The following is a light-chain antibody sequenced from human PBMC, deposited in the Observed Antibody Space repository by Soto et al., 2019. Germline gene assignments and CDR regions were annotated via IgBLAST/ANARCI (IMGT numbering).Light chain of an antibody. CDR1: QSVSNS. CDR3: QHYNTYST. V-gene: IGKV1-5*03. Sequence: DIQMTQSPSTLSASVGDRVTITCRASQSVSNSLAWYQQKPGIAPKILIYQASSLESGVPSRFSGSGSGTEFTHSISSLQPDDFATSYCQHYNTYSTFGQGTKVEV. CDR2: QAS. J-gene: IGKJ1*01.